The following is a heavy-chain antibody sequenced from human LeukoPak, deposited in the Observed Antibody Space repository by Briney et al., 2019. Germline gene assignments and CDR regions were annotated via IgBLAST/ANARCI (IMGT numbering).Heavy chain of an antibody. CDR1: GDSITNDY. CDR3: SRYTAVAGGGNWFDP. V-gene: IGHV4-59*01. CDR2: IDYSGST. D-gene: IGHD4-23*01. Sequence: SETLSLTCTVSGDSITNDYWSWIRQPPGKGLEWIGYIDYSGSTNYNPSLKSRATISVDTSKNKFSVKLTSVTAADTAVYYCSRYTAVAGGGNWFDPWGQGTLVTVSS. J-gene: IGHJ5*02.